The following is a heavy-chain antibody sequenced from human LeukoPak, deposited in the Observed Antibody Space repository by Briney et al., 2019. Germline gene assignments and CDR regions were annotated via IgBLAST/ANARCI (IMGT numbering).Heavy chain of an antibody. D-gene: IGHD3-10*01. CDR3: ARGRVGETGWQGYYYYYMDV. CDR1: GFTFSNFG. V-gene: IGHV3-74*01. Sequence: GGSLRLSCAASGFTFSNFGMHWVRQAPGKGLVWVSRINSDGSSTSYADSVKGRFTISRDNAKNTLYLQMNSLRAEDTAVYYCARGRVGETGWQGYYYYYMDVWGKGTTVTISS. J-gene: IGHJ6*03. CDR2: INSDGSST.